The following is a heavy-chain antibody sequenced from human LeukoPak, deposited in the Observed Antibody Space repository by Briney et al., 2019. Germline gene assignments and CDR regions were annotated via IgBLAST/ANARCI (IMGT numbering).Heavy chain of an antibody. CDR2: INPNSGGT. D-gene: IGHD2-15*01. Sequence: GASVKVSCKASGYTFTGYYMHWVRQAPGQGLEWMGWINPNSGGTNYAQKFQGRVTMTRDTSISTAYMELSRLRSDDTAVYYCARNRRIVVVVAATFRSYKEFDPWGQGTLVTVSS. CDR1: GYTFTGYY. J-gene: IGHJ5*02. CDR3: ARNRRIVVVVAATFRSYKEFDP. V-gene: IGHV1-2*02.